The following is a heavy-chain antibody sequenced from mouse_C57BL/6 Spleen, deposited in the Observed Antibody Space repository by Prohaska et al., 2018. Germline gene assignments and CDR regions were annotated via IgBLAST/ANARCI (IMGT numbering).Heavy chain of an antibody. J-gene: IGHJ1*03. Sequence: GSYTHDPDNVNGRFNISRDNAKNNLYLQMSHLKSEDTAMYYCARDYYGSSGYFDVWGTGTTVTVSS. V-gene: IGHV5-4*01. D-gene: IGHD1-1*01. CDR3: ARDYYGSSGYFDV. CDR2: GSYT.